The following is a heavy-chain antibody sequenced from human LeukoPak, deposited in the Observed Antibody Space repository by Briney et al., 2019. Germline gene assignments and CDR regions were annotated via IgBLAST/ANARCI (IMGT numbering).Heavy chain of an antibody. Sequence: PGRSPRLSCTASGFTFRDFAMHGVRQAPGKGLEWVAFISDDGTKNSYIESVKGRFTISRDNSKNTFYLQMNSLRTEDTATYYCARDEWNGDDLLVKDFYFWRRGPLVTVSS. CDR2: ISDDGTKN. CDR3: ARDEWNGDDLLVKDFYF. V-gene: IGHV3-30-3*01. CDR1: GFTFRDFA. J-gene: IGHJ4*03. D-gene: IGHD1-1*01.